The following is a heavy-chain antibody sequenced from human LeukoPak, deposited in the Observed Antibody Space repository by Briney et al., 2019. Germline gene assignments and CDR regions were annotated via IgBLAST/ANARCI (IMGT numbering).Heavy chain of an antibody. V-gene: IGHV1-46*01. D-gene: IGHD3-10*01. CDR2: INPSGGST. CDR3: AREGTKGSYLDY. J-gene: IGHJ4*02. CDR1: GYTFTSYN. Sequence: ASVKVSCKASGYTFTSYNIHWVRQAPGQGLEWMGIINPSGGSTSYAQKFQGRVTMTRDTSTSTVYMELSSLRSEDTAVYYCAREGTKGSYLDYWGQGTLVTVSS.